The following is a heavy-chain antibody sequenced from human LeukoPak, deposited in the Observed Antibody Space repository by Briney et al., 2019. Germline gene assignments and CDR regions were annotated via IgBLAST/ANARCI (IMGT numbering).Heavy chain of an antibody. CDR1: GGSFSDYY. CDR2: INHSGST. V-gene: IGHV4-34*01. CDR3: ARGLTTVTTPDAFDI. D-gene: IGHD4-17*01. J-gene: IGHJ3*02. Sequence: PSETLSLTCAVYGGSFSDYYWSWIRQPPGKGLEWIGEINHSGSTNYNPSLKSRVTISVDTSKNQFSLKLSSVTAADTAVYYCARGLTTVTTPDAFDIWGQGTMVTVSS.